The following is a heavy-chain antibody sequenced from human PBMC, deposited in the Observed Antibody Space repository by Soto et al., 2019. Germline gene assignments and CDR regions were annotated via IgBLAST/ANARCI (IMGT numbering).Heavy chain of an antibody. CDR2: ISGSGGST. D-gene: IGHD3-9*01. V-gene: IGHV3-23*01. CDR3: AKEDYDILTGDAFDI. J-gene: IGHJ3*02. CDR1: GFTFSSYA. Sequence: GGSLRLSCAASGFTFSSYAMSWVRQAPGKGLEWVSGISGSGGSTYYGDSVKGRFTISRDNSKNTLYLQMNSLRAEDTAVYYCAKEDYDILTGDAFDIWGQGTMVTVSS.